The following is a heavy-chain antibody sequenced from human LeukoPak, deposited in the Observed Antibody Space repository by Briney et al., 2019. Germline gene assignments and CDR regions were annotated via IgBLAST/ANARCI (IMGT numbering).Heavy chain of an antibody. CDR1: GGSFSGYY. CDR3: AREGSRRDGYSLDY. CDR2: IYYSGST. Sequence: SETLSLTCAVYGGSFSGYYWSWIRQHPGKGLEWIGYIYYSGSTYYNPSLKSRVTISVDTSKNQFSLKLSSVTAADTAVYYCAREGSRRDGYSLDYWGQGTLVTVSS. J-gene: IGHJ4*02. V-gene: IGHV4-31*11. D-gene: IGHD5-18*01.